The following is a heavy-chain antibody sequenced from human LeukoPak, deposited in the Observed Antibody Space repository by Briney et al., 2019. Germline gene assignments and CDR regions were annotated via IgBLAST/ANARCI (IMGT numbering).Heavy chain of an antibody. V-gene: IGHV1-3*03. CDR1: GYTFTGYY. CDR3: ARDSGYGYIDY. Sequence: ASVKVSCKASGYTFTGYYMHWVRQAPGQSLEWMGWINAGKISTKYSQQFQGRVTITRDTSASTAYMELSSLRSEDVAVYFCARDSGYGYIDYWGQGTLVTVSS. J-gene: IGHJ4*02. D-gene: IGHD3-10*01. CDR2: INAGKIST.